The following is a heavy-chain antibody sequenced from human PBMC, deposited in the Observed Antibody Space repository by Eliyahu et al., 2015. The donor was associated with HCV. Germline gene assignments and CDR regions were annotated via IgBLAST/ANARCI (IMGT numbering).Heavy chain of an antibody. J-gene: IGHJ4*02. CDR3: ARVHPHSSGWYEQVADY. V-gene: IGHV4-59*01. CDR2: IYYSGST. Sequence: QVQLQESGPGLVKPSETLSLTCTVSGGSISSYYWSWIRQPPGKGLEWIGYIYYSGSTNYNPSLKSRVTISVDTSKNQFSLKLSSVTAADTAVYYCARVHPHSSGWYEQVADYWGQGTLVTVSS. CDR1: GGSISSYY. D-gene: IGHD6-19*01.